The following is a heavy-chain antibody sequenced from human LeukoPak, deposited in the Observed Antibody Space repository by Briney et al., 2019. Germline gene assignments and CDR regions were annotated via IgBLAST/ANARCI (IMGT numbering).Heavy chain of an antibody. J-gene: IGHJ4*02. D-gene: IGHD5-18*01. V-gene: IGHV3-7*01. CDR2: INPDGNKK. Sequence: GGSLRLSCAVSGLTFSSSWMDWVRQAPGKGLEWVASINPDGNKKYSTDSVKGRFTISRDNAENSLYLQMNSLRVEDTAFYYCARDLAYSRLDYWGQGMLVTVSS. CDR3: ARDLAYSRLDY. CDR1: GLTFSSSW.